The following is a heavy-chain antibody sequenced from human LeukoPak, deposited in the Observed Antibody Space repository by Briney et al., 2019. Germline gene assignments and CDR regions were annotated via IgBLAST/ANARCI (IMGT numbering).Heavy chain of an antibody. D-gene: IGHD2-15*01. CDR3: ARGFCSGGSCYSAIFDV. V-gene: IGHV4-59*01. CDR2: IYYSGST. J-gene: IGHJ6*02. Sequence: SETLSLTCTVSGGSISPYYWSWIRQPPGKGLEWIGYIYYSGSTKYNPSLKSRVSISVETSKNQFSLKLSSVTAADTAVYYCARGFCSGGSCYSAIFDVWGQGTTVTVSS. CDR1: GGSISPYY.